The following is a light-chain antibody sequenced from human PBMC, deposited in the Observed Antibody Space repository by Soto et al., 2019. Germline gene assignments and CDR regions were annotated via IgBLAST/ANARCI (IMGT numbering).Light chain of an antibody. J-gene: IGKJ1*01. CDR1: QSGLYSSHQNND. V-gene: IGKV4-1*01. Sequence: DIVMTQSPDSLAVSLGERATINCKSSQSGLYSSHQNNDLAWYQQKPGQPPKLLIYWASTRESGVPDRFSGSGSGTDFTLTISSLQAEDVAVYYCQQYYSTPPTFGQGTKVEIK. CDR2: WAS. CDR3: QQYYSTPPT.